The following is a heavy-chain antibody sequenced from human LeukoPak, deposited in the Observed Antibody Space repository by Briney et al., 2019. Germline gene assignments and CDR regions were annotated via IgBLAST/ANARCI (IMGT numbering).Heavy chain of an antibody. D-gene: IGHD3-3*01. J-gene: IGHJ6*03. V-gene: IGHV3-11*04. CDR3: TRDGIFGVVGYYYYMDV. Sequence: GGSLRLSCAASGFIFSDCYMSWIRQAPGKGLEWVSYISSSGTTIYYAESVKGRFTISRDNAKNSVYLQMDSLRAEDTAVYYCTRDGIFGVVGYYYYMDVWGKGTTVTVSS. CDR1: GFIFSDCY. CDR2: ISSSGTTI.